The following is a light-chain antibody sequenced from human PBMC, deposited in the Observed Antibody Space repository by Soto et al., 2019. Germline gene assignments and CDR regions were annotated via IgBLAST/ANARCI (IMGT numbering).Light chain of an antibody. CDR1: SSDVGGYNY. CDR3: SSYTSSTTLYV. Sequence: QSALTQPASVSGSPGQSITISCTGTSSDVGGYNYVSWYQHHPGRGPKLMIYEVSNRPSGVSNRFSGSKSGNTASLTISGLQAEDEADYYCSSYTSSTTLYVFGTGTKLTVL. CDR2: EVS. J-gene: IGLJ1*01. V-gene: IGLV2-14*01.